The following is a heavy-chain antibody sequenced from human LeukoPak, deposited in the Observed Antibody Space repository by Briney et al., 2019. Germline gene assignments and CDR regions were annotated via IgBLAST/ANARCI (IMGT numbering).Heavy chain of an antibody. CDR3: ATDLSGYYDSSGSY. CDR1: GYTLTELS. D-gene: IGHD3-22*01. Sequence: ASVKVSCKVSGYTLTELSMHWVRQAPGKGLEWMGGFDPEDGETIYAQKFQGRVTMTEDTSTDTAYMELSSLRSEGTAVYYCATDLSGYYDSSGSYWGQGTLVTVSS. CDR2: FDPEDGET. J-gene: IGHJ4*02. V-gene: IGHV1-24*01.